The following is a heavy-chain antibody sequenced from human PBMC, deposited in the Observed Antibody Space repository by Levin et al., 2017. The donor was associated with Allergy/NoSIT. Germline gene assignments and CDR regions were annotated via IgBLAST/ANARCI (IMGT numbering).Heavy chain of an antibody. D-gene: IGHD7-27*01. J-gene: IGHJ4*02. Sequence: GGSLRLSCAASGFTFSSYWMHWVRQAPGKGLVWVSRINSDGSSTSYADSVKGRFTISRDNAKNTLYLQMNSLRAEDTAVYYCARRALGTNYFDYWGQGTLVTVSS. CDR1: GFTFSSYW. CDR3: ARRALGTNYFDY. V-gene: IGHV3-74*01. CDR2: INSDGSST.